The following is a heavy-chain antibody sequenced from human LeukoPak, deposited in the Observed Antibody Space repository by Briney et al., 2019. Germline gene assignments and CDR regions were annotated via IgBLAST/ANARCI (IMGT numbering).Heavy chain of an antibody. J-gene: IGHJ3*02. CDR3: AKDLQSWNEDLGAFDI. Sequence: PGGSLRLSCAASGFTFSSYGMSWVRQAPGKGLEWVSAISGSGGSTYYADSVKGRFTISRDNSKNTLYLQMNSLRAEDTAVYYCAKDLQSWNEDLGAFDIWGQGTMVTVSS. V-gene: IGHV3-23*01. D-gene: IGHD1-1*01. CDR2: ISGSGGST. CDR1: GFTFSSYG.